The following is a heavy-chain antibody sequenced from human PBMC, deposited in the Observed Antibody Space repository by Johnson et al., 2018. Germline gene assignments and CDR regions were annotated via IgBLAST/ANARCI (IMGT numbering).Heavy chain of an antibody. Sequence: EVQLVESGGGLVQXGGSLRLSCAASGFSFTDYYMSWIRQAPGKWLEWVSAVSVSGSSTYYADSVKGRFMISRDNSKNTLHLQMNSLRAVDTAVYYCAKDSRSSGWSQFDSWGQGTLVTVSS. J-gene: IGHJ4*02. CDR1: GFSFTDYY. CDR3: AKDSRSSGWSQFDS. D-gene: IGHD6-19*01. V-gene: IGHV3-23*04. CDR2: VSVSGSST.